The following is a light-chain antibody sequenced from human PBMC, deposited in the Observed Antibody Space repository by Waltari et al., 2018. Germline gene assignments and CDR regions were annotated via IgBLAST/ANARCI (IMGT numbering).Light chain of an antibody. CDR1: NNDIGSYNL. J-gene: IGLJ2*01. CDR3: CSYAGTPRVV. Sequence: QSALTQPASVSGSPGQSITLPCTGTNNDIGSYNLFSWYHQHPGKAPKVIIFEVNKRPSGVSNRFSGSKSGNTASLTVSGLHPEDEADYYCCSYAGTPRVVFGGGTKLTVL. CDR2: EVN. V-gene: IGLV2-23*02.